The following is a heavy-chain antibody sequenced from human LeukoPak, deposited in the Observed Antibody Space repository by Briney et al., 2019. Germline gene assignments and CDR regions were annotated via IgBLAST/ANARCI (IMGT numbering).Heavy chain of an antibody. Sequence: PGGSLRLSCAASGFTFSNYWMSWVRQAPGKGLEWVANIKQDGSEKYYVDSVEGRFAISRDNAQNSLYLQMNSLRVEDTAMYYCARWQPGFDPWGQGTLVTVPS. V-gene: IGHV3-7*01. CDR2: IKQDGSEK. D-gene: IGHD6-13*01. CDR3: ARWQPGFDP. J-gene: IGHJ5*02. CDR1: GFTFSNYW.